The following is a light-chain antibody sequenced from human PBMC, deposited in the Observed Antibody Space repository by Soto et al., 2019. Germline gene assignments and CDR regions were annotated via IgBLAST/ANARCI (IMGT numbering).Light chain of an antibody. Sequence: QSVLTRPPSVSAAPGQRVTISCSGSNSNIGNNYVSWYQQLPGTAPKLLIYDNNKRPSGIPGRFSGSKSGTSATLDITGLQTGDEADYYCGTRDSSRIGYVFGTGTKVTVL. CDR2: DNN. J-gene: IGLJ1*01. V-gene: IGLV1-51*01. CDR1: NSNIGNNY. CDR3: GTRDSSRIGYV.